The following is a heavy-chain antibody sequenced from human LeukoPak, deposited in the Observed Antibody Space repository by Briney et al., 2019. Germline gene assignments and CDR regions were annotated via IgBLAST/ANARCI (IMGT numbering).Heavy chain of an antibody. CDR1: GFTSSGFW. D-gene: IGHD6-6*01. J-gene: IGHJ3*01. CDR3: ARSSYSSSSSV. V-gene: IGHV3-7*03. Sequence: GGSLRLSCAVSGFTSSGFWMSWSRQAPGKGLEWVASINSDGSEGYYADVVKGRFTISRDNAKNSLYLQINSLRAEDTAVYYCARSSYSSSSSVWGQGTVVTVSS. CDR2: INSDGSEG.